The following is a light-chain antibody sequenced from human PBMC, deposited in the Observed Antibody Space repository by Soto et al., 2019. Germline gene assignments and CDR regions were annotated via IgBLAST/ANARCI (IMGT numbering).Light chain of an antibody. CDR1: QRVNTC. J-gene: IGKJ1*01. CDR2: DAS. CDR3: QQYQIDWM. Sequence: DIQMTQSPSTLSASVGDRVSITCRASQRVNTCLAWYQQKPGKAPTLLIYDASSLQSGVPSRFSGSGSGTEFTLTISSLQPDDFATYYCQQYQIDWMFGQGTKVEIK. V-gene: IGKV1-5*01.